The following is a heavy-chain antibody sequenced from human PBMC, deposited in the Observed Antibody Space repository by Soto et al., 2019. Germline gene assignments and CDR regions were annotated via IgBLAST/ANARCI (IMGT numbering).Heavy chain of an antibody. CDR1: GGSFSGYY. J-gene: IGHJ6*03. V-gene: IGHV4-34*01. D-gene: IGHD6-13*01. Sequence: SETLSLTCAVYGGSFSGYYWSWIRQPPGKGLEWIGEINHSRSTNYNPSLKSRVTISVDTSKNQFSLKLSSVTAADTAVYYCATQQLTMRYYYYMDVWGKGTTVTVSS. CDR2: INHSRST. CDR3: ATQQLTMRYYYYMDV.